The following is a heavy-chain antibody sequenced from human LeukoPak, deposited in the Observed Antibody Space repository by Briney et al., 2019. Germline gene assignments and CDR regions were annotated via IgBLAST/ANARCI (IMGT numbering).Heavy chain of an antibody. V-gene: IGHV4-4*07. CDR3: ARQSNCGGDCYSIWFDP. Sequence: SETLSLTCTVSGGSISSDYWIWIRQSAGKGLEWIRRIYTSGSTNYNPSLKSRVTMSVDTSKNQFSLKLTSVTAADTAVYYCARQSNCGGDCYSIWFDPWGQGTLVTVSS. CDR2: IYTSGST. J-gene: IGHJ5*02. D-gene: IGHD2-21*02. CDR1: GGSISSDY.